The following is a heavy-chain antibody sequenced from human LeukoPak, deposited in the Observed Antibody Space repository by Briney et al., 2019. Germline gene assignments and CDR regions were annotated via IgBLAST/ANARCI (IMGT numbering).Heavy chain of an antibody. CDR2: ITSRNTDI. Sequence: RGSLRLSCAASGFTFRSYSMNWVRQAPGKGLEWVSSITSRNTDIYYADSVKGRFTISRDIAKNSLYLQMNSLRVEDTAVYYCVRDNSGTYRVFDLWGQGTLVTVSS. J-gene: IGHJ4*02. D-gene: IGHD1-26*01. CDR3: VRDNSGTYRVFDL. V-gene: IGHV3-21*01. CDR1: GFTFRSYS.